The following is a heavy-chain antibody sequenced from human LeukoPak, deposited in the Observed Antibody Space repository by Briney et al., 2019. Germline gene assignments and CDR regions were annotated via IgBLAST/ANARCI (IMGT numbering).Heavy chain of an antibody. J-gene: IGHJ4*02. Sequence: GGSLRLSCAASGFTFSSYTMNWVRQAPGKGLEWVSSISSITVSIHNADSVEGGFTISRDNAKNTLYMQKNSLRADDTAVYYCARDGSDGDYFSDYWGQGTLVAVPS. CDR2: ISSITVSI. CDR3: ARDGSDGDYFSDY. CDR1: GFTFSSYT. V-gene: IGHV3-21*01. D-gene: IGHD4-17*01.